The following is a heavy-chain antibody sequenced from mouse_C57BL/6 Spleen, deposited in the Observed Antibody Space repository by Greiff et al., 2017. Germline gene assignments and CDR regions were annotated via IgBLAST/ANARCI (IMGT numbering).Heavy chain of an antibody. CDR3: ARSGPESYYGSSYYAMDY. D-gene: IGHD1-1*01. CDR2: IHPNSGST. CDR1: GYTFTSYW. J-gene: IGHJ4*01. Sequence: QVQLKQPGAELVKPGASVKLSCKASGYTFTSYWMHWVKQRPGQGLEWIGMIHPNSGSTNYNEKFKSKATLTVDKSSSTAYMQLSSLTSEDSAVYYCARSGPESYYGSSYYAMDYWGQGTSVTVSS. V-gene: IGHV1-64*01.